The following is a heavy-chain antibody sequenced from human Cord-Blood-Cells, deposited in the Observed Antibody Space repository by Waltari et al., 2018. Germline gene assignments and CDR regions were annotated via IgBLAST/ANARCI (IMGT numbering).Heavy chain of an antibody. V-gene: IGHV4-34*01. Sequence: QVQLQQWGAGLLKPSETLSLTCAVYGGSFSGYYWSWIRQPPGKGLEWIGEINHSGSTNSNPHLKSRVTISVDTSKNQFSLQLSSVTAADTAVYYCARPSGLYSSGWYYFDYWGQGTLVTVSS. CDR1: GGSFSGYY. CDR2: INHSGST. CDR3: ARPSGLYSSGWYYFDY. D-gene: IGHD6-19*01. J-gene: IGHJ4*02.